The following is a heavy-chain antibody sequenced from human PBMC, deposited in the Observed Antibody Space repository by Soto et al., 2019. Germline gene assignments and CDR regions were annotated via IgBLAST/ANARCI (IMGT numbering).Heavy chain of an antibody. CDR1: AFTFRSYA. CDR3: ARDAIYDGSGYYGSYFDY. J-gene: IGHJ4*02. D-gene: IGHD3-22*01. CDR2: ISYDGTYK. V-gene: IGHV3-30-3*01. Sequence: QVQRVESGGGVVQPGRSLRLSCAASAFTFRSYAMHWVRQAPGKGLEWVAVISYDGTYKYYADSVKGRFTISRDNSKNTLYLQMSSLRPEDTAVYYCARDAIYDGSGYYGSYFDYWGQGSLVTVSS.